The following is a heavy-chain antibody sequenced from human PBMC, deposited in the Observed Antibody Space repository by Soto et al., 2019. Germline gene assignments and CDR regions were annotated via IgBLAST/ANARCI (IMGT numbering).Heavy chain of an antibody. CDR3: ARDRIVVVVAGWFDP. CDR1: GYTFTSYG. V-gene: IGHV1-18*04. CDR2: ISAYNGNT. D-gene: IGHD2-15*01. Sequence: GASVKISCKASGYTFTSYGISWVRQAPGQGLEWMGWISAYNGNTNYAQKLQGRVTMTTDISTSTAYMELRSLRSDDTAVYYCARDRIVVVVAGWFDPWGQGTLVTVSS. J-gene: IGHJ5*02.